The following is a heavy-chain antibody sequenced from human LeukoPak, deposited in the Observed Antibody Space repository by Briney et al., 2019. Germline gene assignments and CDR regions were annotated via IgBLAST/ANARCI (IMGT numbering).Heavy chain of an antibody. CDR2: ISGDGTTT. Sequence: GGYLRLSCAASGFNFQDYAMHWVRQGPGKGLECVALISGDGTTTSYRDSVRGRFTVYRDNSRNTLYLRMDSLTPEDSGIYYCAKVADSASYYRGFELWGQGTMVTVSS. J-gene: IGHJ3*01. D-gene: IGHD3-10*01. V-gene: IGHV3-43*02. CDR1: GFNFQDYA. CDR3: AKVADSASYYRGFEL.